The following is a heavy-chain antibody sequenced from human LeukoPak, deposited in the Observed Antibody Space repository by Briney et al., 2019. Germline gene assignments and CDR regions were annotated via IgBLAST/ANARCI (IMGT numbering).Heavy chain of an antibody. CDR1: GFTVSSNY. V-gene: IGHV3-53*01. J-gene: IGHJ4*02. CDR2: IYSTGTT. CDR3: ARSSGYYYFDFDY. D-gene: IGHD3-22*01. Sequence: GGSLRLSCAASGFTVSSNYMSWVRQAPGKGLEWVSVIYSTGTTFYADSVKGRFTISRDNSKNTLSLQMNSLRAEDTAIYYCARSSGYYYFDFDYWGQGTLVTVSS.